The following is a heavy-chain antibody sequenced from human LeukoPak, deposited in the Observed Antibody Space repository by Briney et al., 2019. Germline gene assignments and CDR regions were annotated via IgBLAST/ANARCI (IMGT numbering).Heavy chain of an antibody. CDR2: ISWNGGST. CDR1: GFNFDDYG. D-gene: IGHD1-26*01. Sequence: GGSLTLSCAASGFNFDDYGMTWVRQAPGDGLEWVSGISWNGGSTGYVDSVKGRFTISRDNANNSLYLQMNSLRGEDTALYYCARGSGSYSTYFDFWGQGTLVTVSS. CDR3: ARGSGSYSTYFDF. J-gene: IGHJ4*02. V-gene: IGHV3-20*04.